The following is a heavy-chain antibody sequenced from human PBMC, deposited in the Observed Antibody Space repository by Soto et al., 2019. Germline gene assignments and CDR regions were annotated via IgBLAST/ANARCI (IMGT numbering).Heavy chain of an antibody. CDR3: AAARVQRGQSTIWARRSDF. Sequence: PGGSLRLSCAASGFTFRNYWMHWVRQVPGRGLVWVSRIDHEGVGTSYADSVKGRCTISRDNAKNTLYLQMNSMRAEDTAIYYCAAARVQRGQSTIWARRSDFWGQGTLVTVSS. CDR1: GFTFRNYW. J-gene: IGHJ4*02. CDR2: IDHEGVGT. D-gene: IGHD3-3*01. V-gene: IGHV3-74*01.